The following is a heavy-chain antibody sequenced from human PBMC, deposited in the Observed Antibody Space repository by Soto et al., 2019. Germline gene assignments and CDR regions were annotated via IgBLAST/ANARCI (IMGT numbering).Heavy chain of an antibody. D-gene: IGHD3-10*01. J-gene: IGHJ4*02. CDR2: TYYNGNA. Sequence: SETLSLTCNVSGGSIGRSNYYWGWLRQPPGKGLEWIGTTYYNGNAYYNPSLKSRVSMSVDTSKNQFSLKLVSVTAADTAVYYCARHFVAVVIKGWGYWGQGTLVTVS. V-gene: IGHV4-39*01. CDR1: GGSIGRSNYY. CDR3: ARHFVAVVIKGWGY.